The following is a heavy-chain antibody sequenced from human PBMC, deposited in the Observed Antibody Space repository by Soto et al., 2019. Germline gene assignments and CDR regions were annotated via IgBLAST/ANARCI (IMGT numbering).Heavy chain of an antibody. V-gene: IGHV2-70*01. CDR2: IDWDDDK. Sequence: SGPTLVNPTQTLTLTCTFSGFSLSTSGMCVSWIRQPPGKALEWLALIDWDDDKYYSTSLKTRLTISKDTSKNQVVLTMTNMDPVDTATYYCARISSDSSGYYYFDYWGQGTLVTSPQ. J-gene: IGHJ4*02. CDR1: GFSLSTSGMC. D-gene: IGHD3-22*01. CDR3: ARISSDSSGYYYFDY.